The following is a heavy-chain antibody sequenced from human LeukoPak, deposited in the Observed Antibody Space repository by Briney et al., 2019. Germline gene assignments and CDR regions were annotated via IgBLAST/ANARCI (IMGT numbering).Heavy chain of an antibody. Sequence: ASVKVSCTASGYTVTSYGISWVRQAPGQGLEWMGWISAYNGNTNYAQKLQGRVNMTTDTYTSTAYMERRSLRSDDTAVYYCARVGYDFWSGRQDPWGQGTLVTVSS. D-gene: IGHD3-3*01. CDR2: ISAYNGNT. V-gene: IGHV1-18*01. CDR3: ARVGYDFWSGRQDP. J-gene: IGHJ5*02. CDR1: GYTVTSYG.